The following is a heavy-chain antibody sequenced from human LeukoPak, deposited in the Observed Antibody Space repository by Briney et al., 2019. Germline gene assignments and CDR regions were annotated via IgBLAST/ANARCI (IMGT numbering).Heavy chain of an antibody. V-gene: IGHV3-11*04. D-gene: IGHD3-10*01. CDR1: EFTFSDYY. J-gene: IGHJ4*02. CDR2: MSSNSSTR. Sequence: GGSLRLSCAVSEFTFSDYYMSWVRHAPGQGLAWVSYMSSNSSTRYYADSVKGRFTISRDNAKNSLYLQMNSLRVEDTAVYYCARCGDGLPCDFDYWGQGTLVTVSS. CDR3: ARCGDGLPCDFDY.